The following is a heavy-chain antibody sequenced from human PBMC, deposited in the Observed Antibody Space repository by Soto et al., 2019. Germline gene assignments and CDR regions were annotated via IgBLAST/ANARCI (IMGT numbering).Heavy chain of an antibody. CDR3: AQRSPIDGCRAY. V-gene: IGHV2-5*02. Sequence: QITLKESGPTLVKPTQTLTLTCTFSGFSLSTSGVGVGWIRQPPGEALEWLALIYWDDDKRYSPSLKSRLTITKDTSKNQVVLTMTNMDPVDTGTYFCAQRSPIDGCRAYWGQGALVTVSS. CDR1: GFSLSTSGVG. D-gene: IGHD3-10*01. J-gene: IGHJ4*02. CDR2: IYWDDDK.